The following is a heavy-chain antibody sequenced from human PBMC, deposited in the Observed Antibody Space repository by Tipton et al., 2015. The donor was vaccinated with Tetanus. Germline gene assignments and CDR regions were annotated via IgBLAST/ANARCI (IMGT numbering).Heavy chain of an antibody. CDR1: GYSISSGYY. Sequence: TLSLTCAVSGYSISSGYYWGWIRQPPGKGLEWIGSIYHSGSTYYNPSLKSRVTISVDTSKNQFSLKLSSVTAADTAVYYCAREGYSGTIDYWGQGTLVTVSS. CDR2: IYHSGST. D-gene: IGHD2-15*01. CDR3: AREGYSGTIDY. J-gene: IGHJ4*02. V-gene: IGHV4-38-2*02.